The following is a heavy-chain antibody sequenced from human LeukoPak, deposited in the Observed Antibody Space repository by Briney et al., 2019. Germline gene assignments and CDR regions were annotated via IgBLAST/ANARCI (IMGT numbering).Heavy chain of an antibody. CDR3: ARGPLVRLPSSFDP. CDR1: GYTFPSYG. J-gene: IGHJ5*02. CDR2: ISAYNGDT. Sequence: ASVKVSCKASGYTFPSYGISWVRQAPGQGLEWMGWISAYNGDTNYAQKVKGRVTMTTDTSTSTAYMELRSLRSDDTAVYYCARGPLVRLPSSFDPWGQGTLVTVSS. D-gene: IGHD3-16*02. V-gene: IGHV1-18*01.